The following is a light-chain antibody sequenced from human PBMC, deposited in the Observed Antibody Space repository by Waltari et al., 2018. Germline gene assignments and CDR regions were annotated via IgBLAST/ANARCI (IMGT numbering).Light chain of an antibody. J-gene: IGKJ5*01. CDR1: QRIASN. CDR2: DAT. CDR3: QQYNRWPPIT. Sequence: EVVMTQSPVTLSLFPGKRATLSCRASQRIASNLAWYQQKPAQAPRLLIYDATTRATGTSAMFIGSVSGADFTLTISSLQSEDSAVYYCQQYNRWPPITFDQGTRLEIK. V-gene: IGKV3-15*01.